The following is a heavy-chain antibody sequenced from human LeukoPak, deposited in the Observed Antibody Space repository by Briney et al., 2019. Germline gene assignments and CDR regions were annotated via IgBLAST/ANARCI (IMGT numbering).Heavy chain of an antibody. D-gene: IGHD2-2*01. V-gene: IGHV3-23*01. CDR3: ARMRGRYCSSNGCYVEY. CDR1: GFTFSSYA. J-gene: IGHJ4*02. CDR2: ISGSSGST. Sequence: GGSLRLSCAASGFTFSSYAMSWVRQAPGKGLEWVSAISGSSGSTYYADSVKGRFTISRDNSKNTLYLQMNSLRVEDTAVYYCARMRGRYCSSNGCYVEYWGQGALVTVSS.